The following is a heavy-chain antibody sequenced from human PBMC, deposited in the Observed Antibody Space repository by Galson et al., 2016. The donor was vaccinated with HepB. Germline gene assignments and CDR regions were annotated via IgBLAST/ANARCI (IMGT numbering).Heavy chain of an antibody. V-gene: IGHV3-23*01. CDR1: GFTFSSYD. Sequence: SLRLSCAASGFTFSSYDMSWVRQAPGKGLEWVSAISGNGGSTYYADSVKGRFTISRDNSKNTLYLQMNTLRAEDTAVYYCARGGLGYCSGGSCSLGDYGMDVWGQGTTVTVSS. J-gene: IGHJ6*02. CDR3: ARGGLGYCSGGSCSLGDYGMDV. CDR2: ISGNGGST. D-gene: IGHD2-15*01.